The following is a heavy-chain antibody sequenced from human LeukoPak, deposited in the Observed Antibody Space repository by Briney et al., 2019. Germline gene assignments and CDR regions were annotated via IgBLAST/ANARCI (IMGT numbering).Heavy chain of an antibody. D-gene: IGHD5-12*01. CDR2: ISAYNGNT. V-gene: IGHV1-18*01. J-gene: IGHJ4*02. CDR1: GGTFSSYA. Sequence: GSSVKVSCKASGGTFSSYAISWVRQAPGQGLEWMGWISAYNGNTNYAQKLQGRVTMTTDTSTSTAYMELRSLRSDDTAVYYCARDLYSGYAGGIAIPDYWGQGTLVTVSS. CDR3: ARDLYSGYAGGIAIPDY.